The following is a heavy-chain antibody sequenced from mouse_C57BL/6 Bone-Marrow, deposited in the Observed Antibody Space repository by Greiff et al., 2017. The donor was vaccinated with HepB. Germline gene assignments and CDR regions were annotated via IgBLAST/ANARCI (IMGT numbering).Heavy chain of an antibody. Sequence: VQLQESGAELVRPGASVTLSCKASGYTFTDYEMHWVKQTPVHGLEWIGAIDPETGGTAYNQKFKGKAILTADKSSSTAYMELRSLTSEDSAVYYCTRPSLLLHYWGQGTTLTVSS. CDR1: GYTFTDYE. CDR2: IDPETGGT. CDR3: TRPSLLLHY. J-gene: IGHJ2*01. D-gene: IGHD1-1*01. V-gene: IGHV1-15*01.